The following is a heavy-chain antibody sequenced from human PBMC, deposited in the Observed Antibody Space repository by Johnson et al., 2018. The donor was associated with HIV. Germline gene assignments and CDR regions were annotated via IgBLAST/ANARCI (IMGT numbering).Heavy chain of an antibody. V-gene: IGHV3-66*01. CDR3: AREGAWEVRPGAFDI. J-gene: IGHJ3*02. CDR1: GFTVRSNY. Sequence: MQLVESGGGLVQPGGSLRLSCAASGFTVRSNYMSWVRQAPGKGLEWVSLIYSGDTTYYADSVKGSFTISRDNSKNTLYMQMTSLRAEDTAVYYCAREGAWEVRPGAFDIWGQGTMVTVSS. D-gene: IGHD1-26*01. CDR2: IYSGDTT.